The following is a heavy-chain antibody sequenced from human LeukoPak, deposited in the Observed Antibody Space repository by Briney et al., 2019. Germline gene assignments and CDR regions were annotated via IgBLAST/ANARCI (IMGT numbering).Heavy chain of an antibody. CDR3: AGREYGDKIDY. CDR2: INPKSGAT. J-gene: IGHJ4*02. Sequence: GASVKVSCKSSGYTFTGYYMHWVRQAPGQGLEWMGWINPKSGATNYAQKFQGRVTMTRDTSISTAYMELSRLGSDDTAVYYCAGREYGDKIDYWGQGTLVTVSS. CDR1: GYTFTGYY. V-gene: IGHV1-2*02. D-gene: IGHD4-17*01.